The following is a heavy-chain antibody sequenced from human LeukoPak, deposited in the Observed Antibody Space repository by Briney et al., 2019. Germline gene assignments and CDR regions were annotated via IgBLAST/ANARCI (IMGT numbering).Heavy chain of an antibody. J-gene: IGHJ6*03. Sequence: SETLSLTCTVSGYSISSGYYWGWIRQPPGKGLEWIGYIYYSGSTNYNPSLKSRVTISVDTSKNQFSLKLSSVTAADTAVYYCARIGGMYYDYVWGSYRYASDYYMDVWGKGTTVTVSS. D-gene: IGHD3-16*02. CDR1: GYSISSGYY. CDR3: ARIGGMYYDYVWGSYRYASDYYMDV. V-gene: IGHV4-61*01. CDR2: IYYSGST.